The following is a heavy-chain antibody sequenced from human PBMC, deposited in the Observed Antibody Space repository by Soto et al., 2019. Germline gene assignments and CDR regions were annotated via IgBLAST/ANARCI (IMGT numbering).Heavy chain of an antibody. Sequence: GGSLRLSCAASGFTFSSYAMSWVRQAPGKGLEWVSAISGSGGSAYYADSVKGRFTISRDNSKNTLYLQMNSLRAEDTAVYYCAKEPYCSSTSCYAGYFDYWGQGTLVTVSS. J-gene: IGHJ4*02. CDR1: GFTFSSYA. V-gene: IGHV3-23*01. D-gene: IGHD2-2*01. CDR3: AKEPYCSSTSCYAGYFDY. CDR2: ISGSGGSA.